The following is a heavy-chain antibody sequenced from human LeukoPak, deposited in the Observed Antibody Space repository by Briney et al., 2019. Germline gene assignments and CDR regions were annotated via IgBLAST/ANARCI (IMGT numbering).Heavy chain of an antibody. CDR3: ARDKVGTAMGSFDY. J-gene: IGHJ4*02. V-gene: IGHV3-21*01. Sequence: GGSLRLSCAASGFTFSSYSMNWVRQAPGKGLEWVSSISSSSSYIYYADSVKGRFTISRDNAKNSLYLQMNSLRAEDTAVYYCARDKVGTAMGSFDYWGQGTLVTVSS. CDR2: ISSSSSYI. CDR1: GFTFSSYS. D-gene: IGHD5-18*01.